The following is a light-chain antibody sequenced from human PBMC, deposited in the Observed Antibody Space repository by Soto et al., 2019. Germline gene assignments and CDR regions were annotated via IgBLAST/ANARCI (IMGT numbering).Light chain of an antibody. V-gene: IGLV2-14*03. J-gene: IGLJ1*01. CDR3: SSHTTRNTRV. CDR1: SSDVGAYDF. Sequence: QCLLTQPASVSGSPGRSISIPCTGTSSDVGAYDFVSWYQQHPDKAPKLMIYEVRGRPSGVSNRFSGSKSFNTATLTISGLQAEDEADYYCSSHTTRNTRVFGTGTKVTVL. CDR2: EVR.